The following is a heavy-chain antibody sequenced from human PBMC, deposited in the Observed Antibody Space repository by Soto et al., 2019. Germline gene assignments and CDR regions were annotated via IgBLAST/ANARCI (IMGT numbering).Heavy chain of an antibody. Sequence: PSETLSLTCTVSGGSISSGDYYWSWIRQPPGKGLEWIGYIYYSGSTYYNPSLKSRVTISVDTSKNQFSLELSSVTAADTAVYYCARDSSSLGDYYYYYGMDVWGQGTTVTVSS. J-gene: IGHJ6*02. CDR3: ARDSSSLGDYYYYYGMDV. V-gene: IGHV4-30-4*01. CDR2: IYYSGST. CDR1: GGSISSGDYY. D-gene: IGHD6-6*01.